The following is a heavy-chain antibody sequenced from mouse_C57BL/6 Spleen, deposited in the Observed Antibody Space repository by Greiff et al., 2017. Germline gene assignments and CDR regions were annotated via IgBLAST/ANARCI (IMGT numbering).Heavy chain of an antibody. CDR1: GYTFTSYW. CDR2: IDPSDSYT. D-gene: IGHD1-1*01. CDR3: ARRIYYYGSSPWYFDV. V-gene: IGHV1-59*01. J-gene: IGHJ1*03. Sequence: VQLQQPGAELVRPGTSVKLSCKASGYTFTSYWMHWVKQRPGQGLEWIGVIDPSDSYTNYNQKFKGKATFTVDTSSSTAYMQLSSLTSEDSAVYYCARRIYYYGSSPWYFDVWGTGTTVTVSS.